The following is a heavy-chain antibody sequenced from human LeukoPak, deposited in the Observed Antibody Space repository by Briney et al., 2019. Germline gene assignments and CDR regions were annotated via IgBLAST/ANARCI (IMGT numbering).Heavy chain of an antibody. CDR1: GYTFSSYG. J-gene: IGHJ4*02. V-gene: IGHV1-18*01. D-gene: IGHD3-16*02. CDR2: ISAYNGNT. CDR3: AREEYVWGSYRDVDY. Sequence: ASVRVSCKASGYTFSSYGITWVRQAPGRGLEWMGWISAYNGNTNYAQKIQDRVTMTTDTYTSTAYMELRRLRADDTAVYYCAREEYVWGSYRDVDYWGQGTLVTVSS.